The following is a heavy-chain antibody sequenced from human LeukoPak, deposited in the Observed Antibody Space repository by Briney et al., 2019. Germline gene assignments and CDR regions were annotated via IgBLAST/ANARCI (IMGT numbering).Heavy chain of an antibody. Sequence: PGGSLRLSCAASGFTFSDYYMSWIRQAPGKGLEWVSYISSSGSTIYYADSVKGRFTISRDNSKNTLYLQMNSLRAEDTAVYYCAKDMAHYYDSSGYFPDFDYWGQGTLVTVSS. J-gene: IGHJ4*02. V-gene: IGHV3-11*04. CDR1: GFTFSDYY. CDR2: ISSSGSTI. D-gene: IGHD3-22*01. CDR3: AKDMAHYYDSSGYFPDFDY.